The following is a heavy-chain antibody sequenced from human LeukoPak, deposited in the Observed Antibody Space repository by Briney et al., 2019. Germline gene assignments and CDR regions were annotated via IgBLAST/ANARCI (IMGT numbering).Heavy chain of an antibody. Sequence: GESLKISCKGSGYSFTSYWISLVRQMPGKGLEWMGIIYPGDSDTRYSPSFQGQVTISADKSISTASLQWSSLKASDTAMYYCARHMIHCSGGSCLPAWFDPWGQGTLVTVSS. CDR3: ARHMIHCSGGSCLPAWFDP. D-gene: IGHD2-15*01. CDR2: IYPGDSDT. J-gene: IGHJ5*02. CDR1: GYSFTSYW. V-gene: IGHV5-51*01.